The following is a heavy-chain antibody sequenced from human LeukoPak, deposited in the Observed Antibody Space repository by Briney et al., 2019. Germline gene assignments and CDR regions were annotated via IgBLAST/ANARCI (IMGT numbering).Heavy chain of an antibody. V-gene: IGHV1-18*01. J-gene: IGHJ3*02. D-gene: IGHD3-22*01. Sequence: GASVKVSCKASGYTFTSYGISWARQAPAQGLEWMGRISAYNGNTNYAQKLQGRVTMTTDTSTSTAYMELRSLRSDDTAVYYCARDMVITMIAKRLSLLDAFDIWGQGTMVTVSS. CDR1: GYTFTSYG. CDR3: ARDMVITMIAKRLSLLDAFDI. CDR2: ISAYNGNT.